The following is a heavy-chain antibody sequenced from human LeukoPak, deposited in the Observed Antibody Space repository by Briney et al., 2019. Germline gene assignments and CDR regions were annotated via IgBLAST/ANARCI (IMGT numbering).Heavy chain of an antibody. CDR3: ARYLSHSYGRE. Sequence: ASVKVSCKASGGTFSSYAISWVRQAPGQGLEWMGRIIPTLGIANYAQKFQGRVTITADKSTSTAYMELSSLRSEDTAVYYCARYLSHSYGREWGQGTLVTVSS. CDR1: GGTFSSYA. CDR2: IIPTLGIA. V-gene: IGHV1-69*04. J-gene: IGHJ4*02. D-gene: IGHD5-18*01.